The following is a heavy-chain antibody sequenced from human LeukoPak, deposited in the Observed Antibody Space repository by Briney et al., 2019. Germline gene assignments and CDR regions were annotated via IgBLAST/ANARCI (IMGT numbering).Heavy chain of an antibody. CDR3: ARDRSSSVILDY. D-gene: IGHD2-15*01. Sequence: GGSLRLSCAASGFTFSSYWIHWVRQVPGKGLVWVSRINSDGSSTSYADSVKGRFTISRDNSKNTLYLQMNSLRAEDTAVYYCARDRSSSVILDYWGQGTLVTVSS. J-gene: IGHJ4*02. CDR2: INSDGSST. CDR1: GFTFSSYW. V-gene: IGHV3-74*01.